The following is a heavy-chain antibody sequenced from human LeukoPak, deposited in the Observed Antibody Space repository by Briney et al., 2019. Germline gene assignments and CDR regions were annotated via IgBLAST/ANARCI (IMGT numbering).Heavy chain of an antibody. D-gene: IGHD1-26*01. Sequence: SGPTLVKPTQTLTLTCTFSGFSLSTSRVGVGWIRQPPGKALEWLALIYWDDDKRYLSSLKSRLTITKDTSKNQVVLTLTNMDPVDTATYYCAHRREGGSYSGSFDYWGQGTLVTVSS. J-gene: IGHJ4*02. CDR3: AHRREGGSYSGSFDY. V-gene: IGHV2-5*02. CDR2: IYWDDDK. CDR1: GFSLSTSRVG.